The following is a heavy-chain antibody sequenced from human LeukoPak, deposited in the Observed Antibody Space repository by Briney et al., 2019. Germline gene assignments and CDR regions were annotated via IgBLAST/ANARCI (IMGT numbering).Heavy chain of an antibody. Sequence: SETLPLTCAVYGGSFSGYYWSWIRQPPGKGLEWIGEINRSGSTNYNPSLKSRVTISVDTSKNQFSLKLSSVTAADTAVYYCARGTAAAAFDYWGQGTLVTVSS. D-gene: IGHD2-2*01. CDR1: GGSFSGYY. J-gene: IGHJ4*02. CDR3: ARGTAAAAFDY. CDR2: INRSGST. V-gene: IGHV4-34*01.